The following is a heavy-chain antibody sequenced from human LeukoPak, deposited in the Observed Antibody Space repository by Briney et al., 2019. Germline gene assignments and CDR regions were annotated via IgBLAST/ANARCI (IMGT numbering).Heavy chain of an antibody. CDR3: ARAGWGGYYFDY. J-gene: IGHJ4*02. D-gene: IGHD3-16*01. CDR1: GGSISSSSYY. CDR2: IYYSGST. Sequence: SETLSLTCTVSGGSISSSSYYWGWIRQPPGKGLEWIGSIYYSGSTYYNPSLKSRVTISVDTSKNQFSRKLSSVTAADTAVYYCARAGWGGYYFDYWGQGTLVTVSS. V-gene: IGHV4-39*01.